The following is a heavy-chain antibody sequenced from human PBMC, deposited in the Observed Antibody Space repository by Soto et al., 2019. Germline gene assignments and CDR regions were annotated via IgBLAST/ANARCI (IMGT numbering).Heavy chain of an antibody. CDR2: ITASTTTI. J-gene: IGHJ6*02. Sequence: GGSLRLSCVASGFIFTDYSVNWVRQAPGKGLEWVSFITASTTTIYYADSVKGRFTISRDNAKNSVYLQMNSLTDEDTAVYYCARDGRRGYDMDVWGQGTTVTVSS. CDR3: ARDGRRGYDMDV. D-gene: IGHD1-1*01. CDR1: GFIFTDYS. V-gene: IGHV3-48*02.